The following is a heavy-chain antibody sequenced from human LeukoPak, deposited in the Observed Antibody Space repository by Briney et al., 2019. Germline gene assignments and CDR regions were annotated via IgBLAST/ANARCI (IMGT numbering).Heavy chain of an antibody. Sequence: GGSLRLSCAASGFTFTTYWMTWVRQAPGKGLEWVANIKEDGSETYYVDSVKGRFTISRDNGKESLYLHMTSLRAEDTAVYYCARVMWMGWYFDSWGQGTQVTVSS. V-gene: IGHV3-7*01. CDR1: GFTFTTYW. CDR3: ARVMWMGWYFDS. J-gene: IGHJ4*02. CDR2: IKEDGSET. D-gene: IGHD5-12*01.